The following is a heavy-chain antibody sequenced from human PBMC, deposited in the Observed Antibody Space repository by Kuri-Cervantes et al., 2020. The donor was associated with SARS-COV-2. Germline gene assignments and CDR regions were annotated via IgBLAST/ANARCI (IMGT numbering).Heavy chain of an antibody. CDR1: GDSVSSNSAA. CDR2: TYYRSKWYN. V-gene: IGHV6-1*01. Sequence: SCAISGDSVSSNSAAWNWIRQSPSRGLEWLGRTYYRSKWYNDYAVSVKSRITINPDTSKNQFSLQLNSVTPEDTAVYYCATAIGSDYYGSGNYYYGMDVWGQGTTVTVSS. J-gene: IGHJ6*02. CDR3: ATAIGSDYYGSGNYYYGMDV. D-gene: IGHD3-10*01.